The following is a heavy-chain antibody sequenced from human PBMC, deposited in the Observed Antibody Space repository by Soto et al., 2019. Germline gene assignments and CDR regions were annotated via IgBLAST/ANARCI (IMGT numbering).Heavy chain of an antibody. CDR1: GYTFTSHW. Sequence: ESLKISCKGSGYTFTSHWIAWVGQMTGKGLEWMGIIYPGDSDTRYSPSFQGQVTISADKSISAAYLQWSSLKASDTAMYYCARHKMVRGVIITANWFDPWGQGTLVTVSS. CDR3: ARHKMVRGVIITANWFDP. V-gene: IGHV5-51*01. J-gene: IGHJ5*02. CDR2: IYPGDSDT. D-gene: IGHD3-10*01.